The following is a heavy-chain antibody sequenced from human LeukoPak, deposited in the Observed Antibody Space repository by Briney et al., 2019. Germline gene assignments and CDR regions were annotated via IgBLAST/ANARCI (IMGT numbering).Heavy chain of an antibody. D-gene: IGHD2-2*01. V-gene: IGHV1-69*04. CDR3: ARDKGLGPAYWFDP. CDR2: IIPILGIA. CDR1: GGTFSSYA. J-gene: IGHJ5*02. Sequence: ASVKVSCKASGGTFSSYAISWVRQAPGQGLEWMGRIIPILGIANYAQKFQGRVTITTDESTSTAYMELSSLRSEDTAVYYCARDKGLGPAYWFDPWGQGTLVTVSS.